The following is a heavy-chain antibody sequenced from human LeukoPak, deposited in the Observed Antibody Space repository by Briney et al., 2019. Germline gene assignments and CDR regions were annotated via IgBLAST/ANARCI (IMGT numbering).Heavy chain of an antibody. CDR2: MNPNSGNT. CDR3: ARGAGDIVVVPAAISYYYGMDV. J-gene: IGHJ6*02. D-gene: IGHD2-2*01. Sequence: SVKVSCKASGYTFTSYDINWVRQATGQGLEWMGWMNPNSGNTGYAQKFQGRVTMTRNTSISTAYMELSSLRSEDTAVYYCARGAGDIVVVPAAISYYYGMDVWGQGTTVTVSS. CDR1: GYTFTSYD. V-gene: IGHV1-8*01.